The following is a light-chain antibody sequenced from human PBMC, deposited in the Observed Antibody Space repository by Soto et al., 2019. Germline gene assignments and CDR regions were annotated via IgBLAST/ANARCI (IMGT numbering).Light chain of an antibody. CDR1: QSIRSY. CDR2: DAS. V-gene: IGKV3-11*01. J-gene: IGKJ4*01. Sequence: EIVLTQSPATLSLSPGERATLSCRASQSIRSYLAWYQQKPGQAPRLLVYDASNRATGIPARFSGSGSGTDFTLTISRLEPEDFAVYYCQKRSSWPLTFGGGTKVEIK. CDR3: QKRSSWPLT.